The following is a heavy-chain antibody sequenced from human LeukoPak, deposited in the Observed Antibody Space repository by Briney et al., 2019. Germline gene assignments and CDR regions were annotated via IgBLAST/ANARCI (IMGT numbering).Heavy chain of an antibody. D-gene: IGHD6-13*01. J-gene: IGHJ4*02. CDR2: ISYRTSHI. CDR1: GFTVSSNF. CDR3: GRAFPPLRTAAAGDY. V-gene: IGHV3-21*01. Sequence: GGSLRLSCAASGFTVSSNFMSWVRQAPGKGLEWVSSISYRTSHIYYADSVKGRFTISRDNAKNSLYLQMDSLRAEDTAVYFCGRAFPPLRTAAAGDYWGQGTLVTVSS.